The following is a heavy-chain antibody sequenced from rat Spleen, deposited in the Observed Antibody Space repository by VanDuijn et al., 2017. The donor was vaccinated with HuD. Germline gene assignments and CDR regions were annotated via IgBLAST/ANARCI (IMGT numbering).Heavy chain of an antibody. Sequence: QVQMKESGPDLVQPSQTLSLTCTVSGFLLTSYGVSWVRQPPGKGLEWIAAISRGGNTYHNSVLKSRLTISRDTSKSQVLLKMISLQTEDTAMYFCARWRYTTDWFAYWGQGILVTVSP. D-gene: IGHD1-6*01. CDR2: ISRGGNT. CDR1: GFLLTSYG. J-gene: IGHJ3*01. CDR3: ARWRYTTDWFAY. V-gene: IGHV2-6*01.